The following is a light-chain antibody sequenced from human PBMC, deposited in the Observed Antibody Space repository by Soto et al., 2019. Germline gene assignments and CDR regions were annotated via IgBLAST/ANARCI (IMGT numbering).Light chain of an antibody. V-gene: IGKV1-5*03. CDR2: KAS. CDR3: RHHYSYSGA. Sequence: DIQMTQSPSTLSGSVGDRVTITCRASQTISSWLAWYQQKPGKAPKLLIYKASTLKSGVPSRLTGSGSGLELTITIGRLQPDYFAAYHRRHHYSYSGAFAQGTKVDIK. CDR1: QTISSW. J-gene: IGKJ1*01.